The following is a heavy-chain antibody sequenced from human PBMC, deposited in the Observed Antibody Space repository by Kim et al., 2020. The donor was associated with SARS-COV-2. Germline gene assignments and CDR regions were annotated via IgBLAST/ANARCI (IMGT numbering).Heavy chain of an antibody. V-gene: IGHV3-23*01. Sequence: GKGRFTISRDNSKNTLYLQMNSLRAEDTAVYYCAKGRGSGSYYDPYYFDFWGQGTLVTVSS. J-gene: IGHJ4*02. CDR3: AKGRGSGSYYDPYYFDF. D-gene: IGHD1-26*01.